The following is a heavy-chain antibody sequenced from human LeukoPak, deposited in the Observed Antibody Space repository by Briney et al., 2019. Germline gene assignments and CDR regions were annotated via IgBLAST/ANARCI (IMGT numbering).Heavy chain of an antibody. CDR1: GGSISSNNW. CDR3: ARVAGATTE. CDR2: INHSGST. J-gene: IGHJ4*02. Sequence: SETLSLTCAVSGGSISSNNWWGWIRQPPGKGLEWIGEINHSGSTNYNPSLKSRVTISVDTSKNQFSLKLSSVTAADTAVYYCARVAGATTEWGQGTLVTVSS. D-gene: IGHD1-26*01. V-gene: IGHV4-4*02.